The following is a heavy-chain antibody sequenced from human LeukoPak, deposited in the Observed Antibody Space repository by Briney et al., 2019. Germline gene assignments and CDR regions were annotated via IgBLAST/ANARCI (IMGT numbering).Heavy chain of an antibody. CDR3: ARDHVVPGLVFDH. CDR1: GFSFNTYS. J-gene: IGHJ4*02. D-gene: IGHD3-10*01. V-gene: IGHV3-48*04. Sequence: GGSLRLSCAASGFSFNTYSMNWVRQAPGKGLEWVSDIGLGGSNIDYADSVKGRFTISRDDARNSLYLQMNSLRAEDTAIYYCARDHVVPGLVFDHWGQGTLVSVSS. CDR2: IGLGGSNI.